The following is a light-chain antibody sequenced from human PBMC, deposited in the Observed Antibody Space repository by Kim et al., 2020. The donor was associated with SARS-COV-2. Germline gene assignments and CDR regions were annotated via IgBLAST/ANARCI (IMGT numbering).Light chain of an antibody. Sequence: RATINCKSSQSVLNSSNKRNYLAWYQQKPGQPPKRLFYWSSTRQSGVPDRFSVSGSATDFTLTISSLQAEDVAVYFCQQYYGTQTFGQGTKVDIK. CDR3: QQYYGTQT. J-gene: IGKJ1*01. V-gene: IGKV4-1*01. CDR2: WSS. CDR1: QSVLNSSNKRNY.